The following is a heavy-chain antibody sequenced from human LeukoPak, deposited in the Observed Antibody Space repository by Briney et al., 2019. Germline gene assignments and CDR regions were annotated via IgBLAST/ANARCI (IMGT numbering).Heavy chain of an antibody. Sequence: SETLSLTCTVSHGSINSYYWSWIRQPPGKGLEWIGYIYYSGSTNYNPSLKSRVTISVDTSKNQFSLKLSSVTAADTAVYYCASLTGSPTEYFQHWGQGTLVTVSS. CDR1: HGSINSYY. J-gene: IGHJ1*01. CDR3: ASLTGSPTEYFQH. V-gene: IGHV4-59*01. CDR2: IYYSGST. D-gene: IGHD1-14*01.